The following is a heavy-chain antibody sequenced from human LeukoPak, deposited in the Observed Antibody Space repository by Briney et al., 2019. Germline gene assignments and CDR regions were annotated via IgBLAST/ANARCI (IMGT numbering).Heavy chain of an antibody. CDR2: ISGSGGST. Sequence: GGSLRLSCAASGFTFSSYAMSWIRQAPGKGLEWVSAISGSGGSTYYADSVKGRFTISRDNSKNTLYLQMNSLRAEDTAVYYCAKTMVRGVIGPLGNWFDPWGQGTLVTVSS. CDR3: AKTMVRGVIGPLGNWFDP. J-gene: IGHJ5*02. D-gene: IGHD3-10*01. V-gene: IGHV3-23*01. CDR1: GFTFSSYA.